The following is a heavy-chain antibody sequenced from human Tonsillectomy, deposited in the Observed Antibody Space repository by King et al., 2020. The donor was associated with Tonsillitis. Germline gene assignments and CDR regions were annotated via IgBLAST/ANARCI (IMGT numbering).Heavy chain of an antibody. V-gene: IGHV3-33*01. D-gene: IGHD5-24*01. Sequence: VQLVESGGGVVQPGRSLRLSCAASGFTFSSYGMHWVRQAPGKGLEWVAVIWYDGSNKYYADSVKGRFTISRDNSKNTLYLQMNSLRAEDTAVYYCARDYGMATITPFDYWGQGTLVTVSS. CDR2: IWYDGSNK. CDR1: GFTFSSYG. CDR3: ARDYGMATITPFDY. J-gene: IGHJ4*02.